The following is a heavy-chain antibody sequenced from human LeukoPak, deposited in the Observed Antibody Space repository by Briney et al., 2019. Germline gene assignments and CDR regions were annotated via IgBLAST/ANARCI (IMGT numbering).Heavy chain of an antibody. D-gene: IGHD3-3*01. CDR1: GYPFTSYY. CDR2: INPNSGGT. CDR3: ARMGSGYYDPDFDY. V-gene: IGHV1-2*02. Sequence: ASVKVSCKASGYPFTSYYMHWVRQAPGQGLEWMGWINPNSGGTNYAQKFQGRVTMTRDTSISTAYMELSRLRSDDTAVYYCARMGSGYYDPDFDYWGQGTLVTVSS. J-gene: IGHJ4*02.